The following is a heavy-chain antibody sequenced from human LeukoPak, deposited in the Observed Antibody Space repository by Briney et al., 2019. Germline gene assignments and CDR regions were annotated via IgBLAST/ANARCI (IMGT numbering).Heavy chain of an antibody. V-gene: IGHV3-23*01. CDR3: ALRVGGSYFPPYFNY. CDR2: IIATGLTT. J-gene: IGHJ4*02. CDR1: GITFSDQA. D-gene: IGHD1-26*01. Sequence: RGYLRLYCAASGITFSDQAMSWVRQAPGKGWKWVSTIIATGLTTHFADSVRGRFTISRDNSKNTVYLQMNTLSADDTAMYYCALRVGGSYFPPYFNYWGQGTLVTVSS.